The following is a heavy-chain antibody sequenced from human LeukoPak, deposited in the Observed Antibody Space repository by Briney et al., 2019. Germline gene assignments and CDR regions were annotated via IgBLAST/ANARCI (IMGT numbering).Heavy chain of an antibody. CDR3: ARGVRWLQLSYFDY. CDR2: IYYSGST. CDR1: SGSISSGVYY. Sequence: SQTLSLTCPVSSGSISSGVYYWSWIRQHPGKGLEWIGYIYYSGSTYYNPSLKSRVTISVDTSKNQFSLKLSSVTAADTAVYYCARGVRWLQLSYFDYWGQGTLVTVSS. D-gene: IGHD5-24*01. J-gene: IGHJ4*02. V-gene: IGHV4-31*03.